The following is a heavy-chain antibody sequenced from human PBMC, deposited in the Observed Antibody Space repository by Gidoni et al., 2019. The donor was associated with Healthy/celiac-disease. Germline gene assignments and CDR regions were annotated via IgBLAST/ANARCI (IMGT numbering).Heavy chain of an antibody. CDR2: MNPNSGNT. V-gene: IGHV1-8*01. CDR1: GETFTSYD. Sequence: QVQQVQSGGEGKKPGASVKGYCKASGETFTSYDINWVRQATGQGLEWMGWMNPNSGNTGYAQKFQGRVTMTRNTSISTAYMELSSLRSEDTAVYYCARGLGISSSSGYWGQGTLVTVSS. D-gene: IGHD6-6*01. J-gene: IGHJ4*02. CDR3: ARGLGISSSSGY.